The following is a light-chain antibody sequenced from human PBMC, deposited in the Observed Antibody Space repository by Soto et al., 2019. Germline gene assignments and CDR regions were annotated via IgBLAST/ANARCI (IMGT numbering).Light chain of an antibody. J-gene: IGLJ2*01. CDR3: SSFAGNNNLV. V-gene: IGLV2-8*01. CDR2: AVS. CDR1: SSDVGGYNY. Sequence: QSVLTQSPSASGAPGQSVTISCTGTSSDVGGYNYVSWYQQHPGKAPKLMISAVSKRPSGVPDRFSGSKSGNTASLTVSGLQAEDEADYYCSSFAGNNNLVFGGGTKLTVL.